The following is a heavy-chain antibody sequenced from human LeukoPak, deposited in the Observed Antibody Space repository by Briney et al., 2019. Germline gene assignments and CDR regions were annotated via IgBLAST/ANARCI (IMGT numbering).Heavy chain of an antibody. V-gene: IGHV1-2*02. J-gene: IGHJ1*01. D-gene: IGHD1-26*01. CDR1: GGTFSSHA. Sequence: ASVKVSCKASGGTFSSHAISWVRQAPGQGLEWMGWINPNSGGTNYAQKFQGRVTMTRDTSISTAYMELSRLRSDDTAVYYCARDTSGSYFQHWGQGTLVTVSS. CDR3: ARDTSGSYFQH. CDR2: INPNSGGT.